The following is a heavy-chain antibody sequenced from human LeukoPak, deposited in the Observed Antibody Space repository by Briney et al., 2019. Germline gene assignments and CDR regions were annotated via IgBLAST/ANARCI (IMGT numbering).Heavy chain of an antibody. CDR1: GFTFSSYG. Sequence: PGGSLRLSCAASGFTFSSYGMHWVRQAPGKGLEWVAIIWSDGTNKYYADPVKGRFTISGDTSKNILYLQMNGLRAEDTAVYYCAKSLVSVDSGSYYHYYYMDVWGKGTTVTVSS. CDR3: AKSLVSVDSGSYYHYYYMDV. CDR2: IWSDGTNK. V-gene: IGHV3-33*06. D-gene: IGHD1-26*01. J-gene: IGHJ6*03.